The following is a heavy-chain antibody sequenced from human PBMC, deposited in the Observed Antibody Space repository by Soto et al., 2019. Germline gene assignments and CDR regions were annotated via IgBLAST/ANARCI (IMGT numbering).Heavy chain of an antibody. CDR2: IYYSGST. Sequence: QVQLQESGPGLVKPSQTLSLTCTVSGGSISSGDYYWSWIRQPPGKGLEWIGYIYYSGSTYYNPSLKXRXTXSLXTSKNQFSLKLSSVTAADTAVYYCAVSIGARYFDYWGQGTLVTVSS. CDR3: AVSIGARYFDY. V-gene: IGHV4-30-4*01. CDR1: GGSISSGDYY. D-gene: IGHD6-6*01. J-gene: IGHJ4*02.